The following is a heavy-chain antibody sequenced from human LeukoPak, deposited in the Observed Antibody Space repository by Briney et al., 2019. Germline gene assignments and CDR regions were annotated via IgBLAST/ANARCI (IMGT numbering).Heavy chain of an antibody. CDR3: TKFDS. J-gene: IGHJ4*02. CDR2: ISGSDEST. CDR1: GFIFKNHA. Sequence: GGSLRLSCVASGFIFKNHAMTWVRQTPGKGLEWVASISGSDESTIYRDSVRGRFTISRDNSANTLFLQMKNLRPEDTALYYCTKFDSWGRGVLVTVSS. V-gene: IGHV3-23*01.